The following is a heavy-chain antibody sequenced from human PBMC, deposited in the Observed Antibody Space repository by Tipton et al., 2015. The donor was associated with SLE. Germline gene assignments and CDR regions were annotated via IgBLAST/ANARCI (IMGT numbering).Heavy chain of an antibody. J-gene: IGHJ4*02. Sequence: QLVQSGAEVKKPGESLKISCKAAGCNLANHWIGWVRQMPGKGLEWMGIIYPYDSNTKYSPSVQGQVTISADKSISTAYLQWNSLKASDTAIYYCARVAYGKGDYWGQGTLVTVSS. CDR3: ARVAYGKGDY. CDR2: IYPYDSNT. D-gene: IGHD2-15*01. CDR1: GCNLANHW. V-gene: IGHV5-51*03.